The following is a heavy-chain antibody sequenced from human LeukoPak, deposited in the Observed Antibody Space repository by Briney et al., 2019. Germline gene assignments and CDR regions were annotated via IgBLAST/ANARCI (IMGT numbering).Heavy chain of an antibody. CDR2: ISNTGSVI. J-gene: IGHJ4*02. V-gene: IGHV3-48*04. CDR1: GSTFSSHT. CDR3: ASAGVTTLWGPGPTVFDY. Sequence: PGGSLRLSCAASGSTFSSHTMNWVRQAPGKGLEWISYISNTGSVIYYADSVKGRFTISRDNAKNSLYLQMNSLRAEDTAVYYCASAGVTTLWGPGPTVFDYWGQGTLVTVSS. D-gene: IGHD4-11*01.